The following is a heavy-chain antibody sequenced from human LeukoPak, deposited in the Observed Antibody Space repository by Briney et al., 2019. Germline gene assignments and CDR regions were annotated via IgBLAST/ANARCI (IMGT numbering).Heavy chain of an antibody. CDR3: ARDDSSGLDI. CDR2: ISSSSSYI. V-gene: IGHV3-21*01. J-gene: IGHJ3*02. Sequence: AGGSLRLSCAASGFTFSSYSMNWVRQAPGKGLEWVSSISSSSSYIYYADSVKGRFTISRDNAKNSLYLQMNSLRAEDTAVYYCARDDSSGLDIWGQGTMVTVSS. D-gene: IGHD3-22*01. CDR1: GFTFSSYS.